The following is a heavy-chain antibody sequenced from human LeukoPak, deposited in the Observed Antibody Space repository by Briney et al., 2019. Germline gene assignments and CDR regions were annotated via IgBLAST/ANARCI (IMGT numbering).Heavy chain of an antibody. CDR1: GYSFTTYR. CDR2: VNPADSET. CDR3: ARQETSASDAFDR. D-gene: IGHD2-15*01. V-gene: IGHV5-51*01. Sequence: GESLKISCNGSGYSFTTYRIGWVRQMPGKGLEWMGIVNPADSETRYRPSFQGQVSFSADKSISTAYLQWSSLKASDTAMYYCARQETSASDAFDRWGQGTMVTVSS. J-gene: IGHJ3*01.